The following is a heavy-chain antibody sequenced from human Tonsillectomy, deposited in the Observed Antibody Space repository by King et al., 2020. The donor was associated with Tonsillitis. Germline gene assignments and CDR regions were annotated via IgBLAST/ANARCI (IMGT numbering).Heavy chain of an antibody. Sequence: VQPVESGGGLVQPGGSRRLSCAASGITFSSYAMNWVRQAPGKGLEWVSSISDSGDRIYYADSVKGRFTISRDNSKKTLYLQMNSLRAEDTAVYYCAKDGASRPPITLADGFDYWGQGTLVTVSS. CDR3: AKDGASRPPITLADGFDY. D-gene: IGHD3-10*01. CDR1: GITFSSYA. CDR2: ISDSGDRI. J-gene: IGHJ4*02. V-gene: IGHV3-23*04.